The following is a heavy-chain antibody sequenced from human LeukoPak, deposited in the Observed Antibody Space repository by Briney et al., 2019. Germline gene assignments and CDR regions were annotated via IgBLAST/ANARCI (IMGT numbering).Heavy chain of an antibody. J-gene: IGHJ4*02. CDR2: IYSGGST. CDR3: AREGYYYDSSGRFDY. D-gene: IGHD3-22*01. Sequence: PGGSLRLSCAASGFTVSSNYMSWVRQAPGKGLEWVSVIYSGGSTYYADSVKGRFTISRDNSKNTLYLLMNSLRAEDTAVYYCAREGYYYDSSGRFDYWGQGTLVTVSS. CDR1: GFTVSSNY. V-gene: IGHV3-53*01.